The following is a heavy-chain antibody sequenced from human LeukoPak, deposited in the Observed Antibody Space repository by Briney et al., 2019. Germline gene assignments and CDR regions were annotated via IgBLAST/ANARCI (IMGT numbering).Heavy chain of an antibody. D-gene: IGHD2-2*01. CDR2: INHSGST. Sequence: LETLSLTCAVYGGSFSGYYWSWIRQPPGKGLEWIGEINHSGSTNYNPSLKSRVTISVDTSKNQFSLKLSSVTAADTAVYYCARGGPLGYCSSTSCSNLNYYYYYGMDVWGQGNTVTVSS. V-gene: IGHV4-34*01. CDR1: GGSFSGYY. J-gene: IGHJ6*02. CDR3: ARGGPLGYCSSTSCSNLNYYYYYGMDV.